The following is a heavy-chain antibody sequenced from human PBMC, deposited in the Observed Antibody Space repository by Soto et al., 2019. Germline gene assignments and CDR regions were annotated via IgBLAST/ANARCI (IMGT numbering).Heavy chain of an antibody. D-gene: IGHD3-9*01. Sequence: SVKVSCKASGGTFSSYAISWVRQAPGQGLEWMGGIIPIFGTANYAQKFQGRVTITADESTSTAYMELSSLRSEDTAVYYCARGTILTAYYADADYYYGMDVWGQGTTVTVSS. J-gene: IGHJ6*02. CDR1: GGTFSSYA. V-gene: IGHV1-69*13. CDR3: ARGTILTAYYADADYYYGMDV. CDR2: IIPIFGTA.